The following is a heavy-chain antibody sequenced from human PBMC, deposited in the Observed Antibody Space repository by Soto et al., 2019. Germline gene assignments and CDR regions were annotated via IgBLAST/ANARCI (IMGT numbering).Heavy chain of an antibody. CDR1: GFSFRDFY. CDR2: ISSSSSYT. J-gene: IGHJ4*02. CDR3: ARVVGCSSASCYLFDS. V-gene: IGHV3-11*05. D-gene: IGHD2-2*01. Sequence: PGGSLRLSCTASGFSFRDFYMTWIRQAPGKGLEWVSYISSSSSYTSYADSVKGRFTISRDNAQNSLYLQLNSLRVEDTAVYYCARVVGCSSASCYLFDSWGQGTQVTVSS.